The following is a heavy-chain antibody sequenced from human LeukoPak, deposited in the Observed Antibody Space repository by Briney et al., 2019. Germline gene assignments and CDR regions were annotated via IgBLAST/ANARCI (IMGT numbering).Heavy chain of an antibody. CDR3: ARCAYGEDYFDY. Sequence: PGGSLRLSCAASGFTFSSYEMIWVRQAPGKGLEWVSFISGSGATMKYADSVKGRFTISRDNAKNSLYLQMNSLRDEDTAVYYCARCAYGEDYFDYWGQGTLVTVSS. D-gene: IGHD4-17*01. CDR2: ISGSGATM. V-gene: IGHV3-48*02. CDR1: GFTFSSYE. J-gene: IGHJ4*02.